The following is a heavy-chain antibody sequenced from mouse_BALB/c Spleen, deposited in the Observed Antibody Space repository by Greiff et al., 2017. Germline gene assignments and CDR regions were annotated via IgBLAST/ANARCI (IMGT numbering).Heavy chain of an antibody. J-gene: IGHJ2*01. V-gene: IGHV5-9-3*01. CDR1: GFTFSSYA. CDR3: ARRKDLYYFDY. CDR2: ISSGGSYT. Sequence: DVKLVESGGGLVKPGGSLKLSCAASGFTFSSYAMSWVRQTPEKRLEWVATISSGGSYTYYPDSVKGRFTISRDNAKNTLYLQMSSLRSEDTAMYYCARRKDLYYFDYWGQGTTLTVSS.